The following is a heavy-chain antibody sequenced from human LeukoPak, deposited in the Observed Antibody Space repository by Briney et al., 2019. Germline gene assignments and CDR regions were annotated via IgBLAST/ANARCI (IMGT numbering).Heavy chain of an antibody. CDR1: GGTFSSYA. J-gene: IGHJ3*02. Sequence: ASVKVSCKASGGTFSSYAISWVRQAPGQGLEWMGRIIPIFGTANYAQKFQGRVTITADESTSTAYMELSSLRSEDTAVYYCATEGVGLTDAFDIWGQGTMVTVSS. V-gene: IGHV1-69*13. CDR2: IIPIFGTA. CDR3: ATEGVGLTDAFDI. D-gene: IGHD1-14*01.